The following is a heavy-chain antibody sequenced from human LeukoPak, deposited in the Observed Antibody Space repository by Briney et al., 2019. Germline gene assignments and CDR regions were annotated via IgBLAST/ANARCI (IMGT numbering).Heavy chain of an antibody. D-gene: IGHD3-9*01. CDR2: ISAYNGNT. V-gene: IGHV1-18*01. CDR1: GYTFTSYG. Sequence: ASVKVSCKASGYTFTSYGISWARQAPGQGLEWMGWISAYNGNTNHAQKLQGRVTMTTDTSTSTAYMELRSLRSDDTAVYYCARLRYFDWLLKAVFDYWGQGTLVTVSS. J-gene: IGHJ4*02. CDR3: ARLRYFDWLLKAVFDY.